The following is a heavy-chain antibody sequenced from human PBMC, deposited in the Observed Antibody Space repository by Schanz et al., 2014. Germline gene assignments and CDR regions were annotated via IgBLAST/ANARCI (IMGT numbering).Heavy chain of an antibody. D-gene: IGHD6-19*01. J-gene: IGHJ6*03. CDR3: ARLGTGMAVAGSVIDSYYYYMDV. CDR1: RSTFSSYT. Sequence: QVQLVQSGAEVKKPGSSVKVSCKASRSTFSSYTISWVRQARGQGLEWMGRIIPILGIATYAQKFQGRVTITRDTSASTAYMELSSLRSEDTAVYYCARLGTGMAVAGSVIDSYYYYMDVWGEGTTVTVSS. CDR2: IIPILGIA. V-gene: IGHV1-69*02.